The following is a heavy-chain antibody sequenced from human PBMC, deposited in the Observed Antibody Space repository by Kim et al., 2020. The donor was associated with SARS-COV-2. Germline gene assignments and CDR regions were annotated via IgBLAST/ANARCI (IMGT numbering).Heavy chain of an antibody. CDR3: ARRVQQLAERWNWFDP. V-gene: IGHV4-39*01. CDR1: GGSISSNSYY. CDR2: IFYTGIT. J-gene: IGHJ5*02. Sequence: SETLSLTCSVSGGSISSNSYYWGWIRQPPGKGLEWLGDIFYTGITYYNPSLKSRVTISIDTSRNQFSLKLRSVTAADTAVYYCARRVQQLAERWNWFDPWGQGTQVTVSS. D-gene: IGHD1-1*01.